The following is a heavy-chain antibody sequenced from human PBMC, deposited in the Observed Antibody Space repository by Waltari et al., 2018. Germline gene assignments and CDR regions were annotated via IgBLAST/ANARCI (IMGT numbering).Heavy chain of an antibody. CDR2: ISYAGAT. CDR1: GRSITSSRPS. D-gene: IGHD5-12*01. CDR3: ATYIGASVGTAAFDV. J-gene: IGHJ3*01. V-gene: IGHV4-39*01. Sequence: QLQLQESGPGLVKPSETLSLTCSVSGRSITSSRPSWGWFRQPPGQGLEWIGTISYAGATYSSPSLNSRVTVSRDTPKNQLSLTLGSVTASDTAVYYCATYIGASVGTAAFDVWGQGAMVTVSS.